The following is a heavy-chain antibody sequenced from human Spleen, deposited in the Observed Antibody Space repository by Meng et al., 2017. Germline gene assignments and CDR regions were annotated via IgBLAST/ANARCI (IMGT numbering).Heavy chain of an antibody. V-gene: IGHV4-4*02. J-gene: IGHJ5*02. CDR2: MYHTGSP. CDR3: ARVGGGSSSFFWFDP. CDR1: GGSSRSSNW. D-gene: IGHD6-6*01. Sequence: QGQLQHAGQGRGEPSGPRSPTSAVSGGSSRSSNWGSWLRQPPGKGLEWIGEMYHTGSPNYNPSLKSRVTFSVDKSKNEFSLKLSSVTAADTAVYYCARVGGGSSSFFWFDPWGQGTLVTVSS.